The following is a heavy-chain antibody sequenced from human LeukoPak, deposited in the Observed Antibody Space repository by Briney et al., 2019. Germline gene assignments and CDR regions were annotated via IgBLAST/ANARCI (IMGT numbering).Heavy chain of an antibody. CDR2: IYYSGHT. Sequence: PSETLSLTCIVSGGSINNHYWTWIRQPPGKGLEWTGYIYYSGHTYYNPSLKSRISMSVDTSKNQFSLKLSSVTAADTAVYYCARAFRVPTSAKIFDFWGQGTLVTVSS. V-gene: IGHV4-59*08. CDR1: GGSINNHY. J-gene: IGHJ4*02. CDR3: ARAFRVPTSAKIFDF. D-gene: IGHD1-26*01.